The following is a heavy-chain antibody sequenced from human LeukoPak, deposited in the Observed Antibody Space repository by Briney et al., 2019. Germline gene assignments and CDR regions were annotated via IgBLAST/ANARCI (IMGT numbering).Heavy chain of an antibody. CDR3: AKDFIVAGSFDY. J-gene: IGHJ4*02. Sequence: GGSLRLSCAASGFTFSSYGMHLVRQAPGKGLEWVAVISYDGSNKYYADSVKGRFTISRNNSKNTLYLQMNSLRAEDTAVYYCAKDFIVAGSFDYWGQGTLVTVSS. V-gene: IGHV3-30*18. CDR1: GFTFSSYG. D-gene: IGHD5-12*01. CDR2: ISYDGSNK.